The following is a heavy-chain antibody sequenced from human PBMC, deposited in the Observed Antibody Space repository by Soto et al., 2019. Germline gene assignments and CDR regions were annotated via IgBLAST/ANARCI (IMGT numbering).Heavy chain of an antibody. CDR3: ARLYSYGYYFDY. CDR1: GGSISSSSYY. Sequence: SETLSLTCTVSGGSISSSSYYWVWIRQPPGKGLEWIGSIYYSGSTYYNPSLKSRVTISVDTSKNQFSLKLSSVTAADTAVYYCARLYSYGYYFDYWGQGTLVTVSS. J-gene: IGHJ4*02. D-gene: IGHD5-18*01. V-gene: IGHV4-39*01. CDR2: IYYSGST.